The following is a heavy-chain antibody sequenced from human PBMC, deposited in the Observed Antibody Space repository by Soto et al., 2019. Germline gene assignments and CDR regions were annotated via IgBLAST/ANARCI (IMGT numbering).Heavy chain of an antibody. Sequence: PGGSLRLSCAASGFTFSSYGMHWVRQAPGKGLEWVAVISYDGSNKYYADSVKGRFTISRDNSKNTLYLQMNSLRAEDTAVYYCAKDLYYSSSSGTKYYYYYGMDVWGQGTTVTVSS. CDR3: AKDLYYSSSSGTKYYYYYGMDV. D-gene: IGHD6-6*01. CDR1: GFTFSSYG. CDR2: ISYDGSNK. J-gene: IGHJ6*02. V-gene: IGHV3-30*18.